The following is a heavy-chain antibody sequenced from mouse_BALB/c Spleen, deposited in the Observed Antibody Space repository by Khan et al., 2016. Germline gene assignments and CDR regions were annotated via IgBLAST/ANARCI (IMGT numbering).Heavy chain of an antibody. J-gene: IGHJ1*01. D-gene: IGHD2-1*01. CDR3: ARCGNFFHWYFDV. CDR1: GYTFTTDG. V-gene: IGHV9-4*02. Sequence: QIQLVQSGPELKKPGETVRISCKASGYTFTTDGMQWVQKMPGKGLRWIGWINTHSGVPKYAEDFKGRFAFSLETSATTAYLQIGNLKNEDTATYFCARCGNFFHWYFDVWGAGTTVTVSS. CDR2: INTHSGVP.